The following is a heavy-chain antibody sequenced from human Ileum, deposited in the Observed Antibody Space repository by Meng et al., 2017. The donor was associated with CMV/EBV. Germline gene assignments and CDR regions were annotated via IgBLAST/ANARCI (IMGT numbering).Heavy chain of an antibody. CDR1: GFTFTDYA. J-gene: IGHJ6*02. V-gene: IGHV3-43D*03. Sequence: GGSLRLSCTASGFTFTDYAMHWVRQRPGKGLEWVSLITWDGSGYFYSDSVKGRFTVSRDNDRNSLYLQMNGLTAEDSALYYCTRAFDIDVWGQGTTVTVSS. CDR3: TRAFDIDV. CDR2: ITWDGSGY.